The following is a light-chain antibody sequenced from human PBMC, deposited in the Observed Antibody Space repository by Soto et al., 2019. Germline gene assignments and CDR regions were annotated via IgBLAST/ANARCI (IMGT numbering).Light chain of an antibody. V-gene: IGLV2-14*03. Sequence: QSALTQPASVSGSPGQSITLSCTGTSSDVGGYNFVSWYQQYPGIVPKLMIYDVSNRPSGVSNRFSGSKSGNTASLTISGLQAEDEADYYCSSYTSSSTLEVFGTGTKVTVL. CDR3: SSYTSSSTLEV. CDR2: DVS. J-gene: IGLJ1*01. CDR1: SSDVGGYNF.